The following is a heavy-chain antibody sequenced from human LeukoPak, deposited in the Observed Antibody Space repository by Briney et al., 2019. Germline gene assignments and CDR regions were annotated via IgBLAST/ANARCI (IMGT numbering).Heavy chain of an antibody. J-gene: IGHJ5*02. Sequence: PSQTLSLTCTVSGVSIRSVIYYWSWIRQPPGKGLDWIGPIYTRGSTNYNPSLKSRVTISVDTSKNQFSLKLSSVTDADTAVYYCASSYVGHSSGWYQYNWFDPWGQGTLVTVSS. D-gene: IGHD6-19*01. CDR2: IYTRGST. CDR1: GVSIRSVIYY. CDR3: ASSYVGHSSGWYQYNWFDP. V-gene: IGHV4-61*02.